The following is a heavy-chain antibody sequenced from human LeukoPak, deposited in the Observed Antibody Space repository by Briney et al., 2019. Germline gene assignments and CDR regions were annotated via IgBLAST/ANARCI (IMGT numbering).Heavy chain of an antibody. V-gene: IGHV1-69*13. CDR2: IIPIFGTA. D-gene: IGHD6-13*01. Sequence: SVKVSCKASGGTFSSYAISWVRRAPGQGLEWMGGIIPIFGTANYAQKFQGRVTITADESTSTAYMELSSLRSEDTAVYYCAGSIAAAGIPPSYYYYYMDVWGKGTTVTVSS. J-gene: IGHJ6*03. CDR3: AGSIAAAGIPPSYYYYYMDV. CDR1: GGTFSSYA.